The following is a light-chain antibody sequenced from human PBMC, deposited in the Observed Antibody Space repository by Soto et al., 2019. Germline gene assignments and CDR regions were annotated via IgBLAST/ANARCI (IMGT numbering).Light chain of an antibody. CDR3: SSFTRSNSYV. CDR2: DVS. J-gene: IGLJ1*01. CDR1: SSDVGAYNY. Sequence: QSALTQPASVSGSPGQSITISCTGTSSDVGAYNYVSWYQQHPGKVPKLMIYDVSDRPSGFSNRFSGSKSGNTASLTISGLQAEDEADYYCSSFTRSNSYVFGTGNKVTVL. V-gene: IGLV2-14*03.